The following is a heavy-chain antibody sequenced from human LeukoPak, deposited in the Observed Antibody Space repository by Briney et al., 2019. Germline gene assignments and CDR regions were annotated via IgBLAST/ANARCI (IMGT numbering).Heavy chain of an antibody. CDR1: GYTFTSYY. CDR2: INPSGGST. V-gene: IGHV1-46*01. Sequence: ASVKVSCKASGYTFTSYYMHWVRQAPGQGLEWMGIINPSGGSTSYAQKFQGRVTMTRDMSTSTVYMELSSLRSEDTAVYYCAREEHYYDSSGYSHEHFDYWGQGTLVTVSS. D-gene: IGHD3-22*01. CDR3: AREEHYYDSSGYSHEHFDY. J-gene: IGHJ4*02.